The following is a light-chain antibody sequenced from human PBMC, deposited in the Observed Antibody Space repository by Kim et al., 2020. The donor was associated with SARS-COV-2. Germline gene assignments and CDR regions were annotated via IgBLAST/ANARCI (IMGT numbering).Light chain of an antibody. J-gene: IGLJ1*01. CDR3: NSRDSTGKRWV. Sequence: ALGKTVKITCQGDSLRSYYASWYQQKPEQAPILVIYGRNNRPSGIPDRFSGSSSVNTASLTITGAQAEDEADYYCNSRDSTGKRWVFGTGTKVTVL. CDR2: GRN. V-gene: IGLV3-19*01. CDR1: SLRSYY.